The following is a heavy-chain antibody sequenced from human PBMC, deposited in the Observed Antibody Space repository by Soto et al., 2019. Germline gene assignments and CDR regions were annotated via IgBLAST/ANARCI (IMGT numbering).Heavy chain of an antibody. D-gene: IGHD2-15*01. CDR3: ARESHRLGYGSGGSCVGSDS. V-gene: IGHV1-2*02. CDR1: GYTFTGYY. CDR2: INPNSGGT. Sequence: QVQLVQSGAEVKKPGASVKVSCKASGYTFTGYYMHWVRQAPGQGLEWMGWINPNSGGTNYAQKYKGRVTMTRDTSSSAAYMERSRLRSDETAVDYGARESHRLGYGSGGSCVGSDSWGQGTLVTVSS. J-gene: IGHJ5*01.